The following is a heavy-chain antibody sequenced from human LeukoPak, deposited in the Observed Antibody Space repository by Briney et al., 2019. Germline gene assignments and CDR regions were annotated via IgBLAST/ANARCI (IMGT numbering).Heavy chain of an antibody. CDR3: ARDPTNTSGRYAYFDY. CDR2: ISCFNGDT. CDR1: GYTFTGYY. Sequence: GASVKVSCKASGYTFTGYYMHWVRQAPGQGLEWMGWISCFNGDTHYAQKFQGRVTMTTDTSTTTAYMELRSLRSDDTALYYCARDPTNTSGRYAYFDYWGQGTLVTVSS. V-gene: IGHV1-18*04. D-gene: IGHD6-19*01. J-gene: IGHJ4*02.